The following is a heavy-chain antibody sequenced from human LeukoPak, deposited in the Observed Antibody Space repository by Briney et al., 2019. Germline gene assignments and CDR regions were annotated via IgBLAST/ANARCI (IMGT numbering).Heavy chain of an antibody. CDR1: GGTFSSYA. Sequence: SVKVSCKASGGTFSSYAISWVRPAPGQGLEWMGGTITIFGKANYAQKFQGRVTITAAESTSTAYMELSSLRSEDTAVYYCARHVSTTGTTGYYYFDYWGQGTLVTVSS. J-gene: IGHJ4*02. CDR3: ARHVSTTGTTGYYYFDY. D-gene: IGHD1-1*01. V-gene: IGHV1-69*13. CDR2: TITIFGKA.